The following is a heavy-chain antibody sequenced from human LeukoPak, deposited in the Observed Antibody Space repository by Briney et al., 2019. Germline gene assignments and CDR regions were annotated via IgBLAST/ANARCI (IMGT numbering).Heavy chain of an antibody. J-gene: IGHJ2*01. V-gene: IGHV4-59*01. CDR2: IYYSGST. Sequence: SETLSLTCTVSGGSISSYYWSWIRQPPGKGLEWIGHIYYSGSTNYSPSLKSRLTITVDTSKNQFSLKLSSMTAADTAVYYCARTYGSSGLGYFDLWGRGTLVTVSS. CDR1: GGSISSYY. D-gene: IGHD6-13*01. CDR3: ARTYGSSGLGYFDL.